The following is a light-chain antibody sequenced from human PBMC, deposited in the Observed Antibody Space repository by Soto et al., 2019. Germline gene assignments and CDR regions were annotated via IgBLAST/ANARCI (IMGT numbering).Light chain of an antibody. CDR3: LQDYSYPWT. Sequence: AIQMTQSPSSLSASVGDRVAITCRASQGIGTDLSWYQQQPGKAPNLLIYGASSLQSGVPSRFSGSGSGTDFTLTINSLQPEDLATYYCLQDYSYPWTFGQGTKVEIK. CDR1: QGIGTD. J-gene: IGKJ1*01. V-gene: IGKV1-6*01. CDR2: GAS.